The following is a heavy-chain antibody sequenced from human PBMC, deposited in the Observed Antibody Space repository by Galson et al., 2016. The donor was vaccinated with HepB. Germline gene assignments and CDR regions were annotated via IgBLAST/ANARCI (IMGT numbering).Heavy chain of an antibody. Sequence: SLRLSCAASGFTFSSFEMNWVRQAPGKGLEWVSYISSSGGTRFYADSVKGRFLISRDNARNSVFLQMNSLRAEDTAVYYCARGEKDYGDYFDYWGQGTLVTVSS. V-gene: IGHV3-48*03. D-gene: IGHD4-17*01. CDR1: GFTFSSFE. CDR2: ISSSGGTR. CDR3: ARGEKDYGDYFDY. J-gene: IGHJ4*02.